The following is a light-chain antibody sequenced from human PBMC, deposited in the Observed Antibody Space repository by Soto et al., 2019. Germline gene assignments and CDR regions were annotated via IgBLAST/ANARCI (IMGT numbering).Light chain of an antibody. CDR2: EAS. CDR1: QGIRSY. Sequence: DLQLTQSPSFLSASVGDRVTITCRASQGIRSYLAWYQQQPGTAPKLLISEASPLQTGVPSSFSGSGSGTEFTLTISSLQPEDFGTYYCQHLHSYFPITFGQGTRLEIK. V-gene: IGKV1-9*01. J-gene: IGKJ5*01. CDR3: QHLHSYFPIT.